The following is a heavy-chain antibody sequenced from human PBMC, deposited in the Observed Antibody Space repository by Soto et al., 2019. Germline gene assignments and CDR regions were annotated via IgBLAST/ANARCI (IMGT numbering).Heavy chain of an antibody. D-gene: IGHD6-13*01. CDR3: TRDASRDSSARGWFDP. V-gene: IGHV3-21*01. J-gene: IGHJ5*02. Sequence: GGSLRLFCAASGFTFRSFTMNWVRQAPGKGLEWVSTISSNSAYIYYTDALRGRFTISRDNAKNSLHLQMNSLRAEDTAVYYCTRDASRDSSARGWFDPWGPGTLVTVSS. CDR1: GFTFRSFT. CDR2: ISSNSAYI.